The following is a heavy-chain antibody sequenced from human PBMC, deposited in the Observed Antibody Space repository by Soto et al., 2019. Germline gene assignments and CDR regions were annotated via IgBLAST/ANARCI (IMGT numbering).Heavy chain of an antibody. V-gene: IGHV3-53*01. CDR2: IYSGGST. CDR3: ARSEEWELLRGPYYYSGMDV. Sequence: GGALRLSCAASGFTVSSNYMSWVRQAPGKGLEWVSVIYSGGSTYYADSVKGRFTISRDNSKNTLYLRMNSLRAEDTAVYYCARSEEWELLRGPYYYSGMDVWGQGTTVPVS. D-gene: IGHD1-26*01. J-gene: IGHJ6*02. CDR1: GFTVSSNY.